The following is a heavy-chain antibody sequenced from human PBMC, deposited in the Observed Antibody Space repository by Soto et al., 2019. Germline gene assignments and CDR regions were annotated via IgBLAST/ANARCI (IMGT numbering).Heavy chain of an antibody. D-gene: IGHD2-2*02. V-gene: IGHV4-59*11. J-gene: IGHJ5*02. Sequence: VTMSFPCIVVDGSIICLCWRWIRKPPGKGLEWIGYIYYSGRTNYNPSLKSRVTISVDTSKNQFSLKLSSVTAANTAVYYCARGYCSSTICYIWDNWFDPWGQGTLVTVSS. CDR1: DGSIICLC. CDR2: IYYSGRT. CDR3: ARGYCSSTICYIWDNWFDP.